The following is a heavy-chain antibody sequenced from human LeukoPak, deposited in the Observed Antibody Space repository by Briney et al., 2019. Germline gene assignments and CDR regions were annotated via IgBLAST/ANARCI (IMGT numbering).Heavy chain of an antibody. Sequence: GGSLRLSCAASGFSVSKTYMNWVRQAPGKGPEWVSVIRSGGDTYYADSVKGRFTISRDNSKNTLYLQVNSLRAEDTAVYYCARRGDGGRSFDYWGQGTLVTVSS. J-gene: IGHJ4*02. V-gene: IGHV3-53*01. CDR3: ARRGDGGRSFDY. CDR1: GFSVSKTY. D-gene: IGHD4-23*01. CDR2: IRSGGDT.